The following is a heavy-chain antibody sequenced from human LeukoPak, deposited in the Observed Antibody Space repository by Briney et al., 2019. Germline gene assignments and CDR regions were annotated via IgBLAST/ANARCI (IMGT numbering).Heavy chain of an antibody. CDR3: ARELGAAENHGMDV. Sequence: GASVKVSCKASGGTFSSYAISWVRQAPGQGLEWMGGIIPIFGTANYAQKFQGRVTITADESTSTAYMELSSLRSEDTAVYYCARELGAAENHGMDVWGQGTTVTVSS. CDR2: IIPIFGTA. V-gene: IGHV1-69*13. CDR1: GGTFSSYA. J-gene: IGHJ6*02. D-gene: IGHD6-13*01.